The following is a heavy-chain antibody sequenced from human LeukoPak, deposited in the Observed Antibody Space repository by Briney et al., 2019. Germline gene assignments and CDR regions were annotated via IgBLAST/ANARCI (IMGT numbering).Heavy chain of an antibody. CDR3: ARVHYDILTGYRKIDY. V-gene: IGHV1-2*02. D-gene: IGHD3-9*01. CDR2: INPNTGGT. Sequence: GASVKVSCKASGYTFTGYYMHWVRQAPGQGLEWMGWINPNTGGTNYAQKFQGRVTMTRDTSISTAYMELSRLRSDDTAVYYCARVHYDILTGYRKIDYWGQGTLVTVSS. J-gene: IGHJ4*02. CDR1: GYTFTGYY.